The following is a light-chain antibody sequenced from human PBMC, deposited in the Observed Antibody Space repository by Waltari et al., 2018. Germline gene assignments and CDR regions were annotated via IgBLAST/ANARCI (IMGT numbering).Light chain of an antibody. V-gene: IGKV3-20*01. CDR3: QQYGSSPR. CDR1: QSVSSSY. J-gene: IGKJ3*01. CDR2: GAS. Sequence: EIVLTQSPGTLSLSPGERATLSCRASQSVSSSYFAWYQQKPGQAPRLLIYGASSRATGIPDRFSGSGSGTDFTLTISRLEPEDFAVYYCQQYGSSPRFGPGTKVDIK.